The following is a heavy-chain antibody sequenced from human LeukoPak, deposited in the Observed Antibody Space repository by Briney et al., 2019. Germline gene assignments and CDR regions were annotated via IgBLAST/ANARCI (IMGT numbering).Heavy chain of an antibody. V-gene: IGHV4-39*07. D-gene: IGHD6-13*01. CDR1: GGSISSSSYY. CDR2: IYYSGST. J-gene: IGHJ4*02. CDR3: ARDILATSIAAPYY. Sequence: SETLSLTCTVSGGSISSSSYYWGWLRQPPGMGLEWIRSIYYSGSTYYNPSLKRRGTISVDTSKNQFSLKLSSVNAADTAVYYCARDILATSIAAPYYWGQGTLVTVSS.